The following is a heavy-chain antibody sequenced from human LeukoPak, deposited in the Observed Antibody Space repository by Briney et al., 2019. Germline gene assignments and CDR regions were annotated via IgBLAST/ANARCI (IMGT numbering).Heavy chain of an antibody. Sequence: ASVKVSCKASGYTFTGYYMHWVRQAPGQGLEWMGWINPNSGGTNYAQKFQGRVTMTRDTSISTAHMELSRLRSDDTAVYYCARVRDGVYYDSSGYYYVWGQGTLVTVSS. CDR2: INPNSGGT. D-gene: IGHD3-22*01. J-gene: IGHJ4*02. CDR3: ARVRDGVYYDSSGYYYV. CDR1: GYTFTGYY. V-gene: IGHV1-2*02.